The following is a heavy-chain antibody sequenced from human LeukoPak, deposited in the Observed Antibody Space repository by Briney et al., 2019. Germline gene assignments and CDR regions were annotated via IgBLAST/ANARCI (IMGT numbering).Heavy chain of an antibody. J-gene: IGHJ4*02. Sequence: PGGSLRLSCAASGFTFSSYGKHWVRQAPGKGLEYVSAISDNGGSTYYADSVKGRFTISRDNSKNTLYLQMSSLRAEDTAVYYCVKYSSGWYDYWGQGTLVTVSS. CDR1: GFTFSSYG. D-gene: IGHD6-19*01. V-gene: IGHV3-64D*06. CDR2: ISDNGGST. CDR3: VKYSSGWYDY.